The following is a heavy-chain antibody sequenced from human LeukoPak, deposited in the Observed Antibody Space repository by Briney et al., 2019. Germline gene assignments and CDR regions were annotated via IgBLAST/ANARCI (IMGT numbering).Heavy chain of an antibody. CDR3: VKGYRSAWCRGEVDY. Sequence: GGSLRLSCSASGFTFSSYAMHWVRQAPGKGLEYVSAITANGGSTYYADSVKGRFTISRDNSKSMLYVQMSSLRAEDTAVYYCVKGYRSAWCRGEVDYWGQGTVVTVSS. J-gene: IGHJ4*02. CDR1: GFTFSSYA. D-gene: IGHD6-19*01. CDR2: ITANGGST. V-gene: IGHV3-64*05.